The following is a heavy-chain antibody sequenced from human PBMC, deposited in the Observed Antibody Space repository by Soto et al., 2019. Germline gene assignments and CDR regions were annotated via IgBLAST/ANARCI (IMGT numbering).Heavy chain of an antibody. CDR3: SSQYCGGDCSRVDL. CDR1: GFTLSGSR. CDR2: IRSKADSYAT. J-gene: IGHJ5*02. Sequence: EVQLVESGGGLVQPGGSLKLSCAASGFTLSGSRIHWVRQASGKGLEWVGRIRSKADSYATAYAASVKGRFTISRDDSKNTAYLQMNSLKTEDTAVYYCSSQYCGGDCSRVDLWGKGTLVTVSS. D-gene: IGHD2-21*02. V-gene: IGHV3-73*02.